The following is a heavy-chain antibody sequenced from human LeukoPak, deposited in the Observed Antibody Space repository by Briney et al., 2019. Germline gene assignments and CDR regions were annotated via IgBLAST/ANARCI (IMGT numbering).Heavy chain of an antibody. CDR2: ISSNGGST. Sequence: GGSLRLSCAASVFTFTSCTIHWVRQAPGKGLEYVSAISSNGGSTYYADSVKGRFTISRDNSKNTLYLQMSSLRAEGTAVYYCVNSRGGLDYWGQGTLVTVYS. D-gene: IGHD3-16*01. J-gene: IGHJ4*02. V-gene: IGHV3-64D*06. CDR3: VNSRGGLDY. CDR1: VFTFTSCT.